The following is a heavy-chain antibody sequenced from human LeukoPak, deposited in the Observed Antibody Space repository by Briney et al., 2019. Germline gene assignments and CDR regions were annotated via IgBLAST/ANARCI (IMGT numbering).Heavy chain of an antibody. CDR2: ISTTSSHM. V-gene: IGHV3-21*01. CDR3: ARARGYTGYDPPDY. D-gene: IGHD5-12*01. Sequence: KPGGSLRLSCAASGFTFGTYTMYWVRQAPGKGLEWVSSISTTSSHMYYADPVKGRFTISRDNAENSLYLQMSSLRAEDTAVYYCARARGYTGYDPPDYWGQGTLVTVSS. CDR1: GFTFGTYT. J-gene: IGHJ4*02.